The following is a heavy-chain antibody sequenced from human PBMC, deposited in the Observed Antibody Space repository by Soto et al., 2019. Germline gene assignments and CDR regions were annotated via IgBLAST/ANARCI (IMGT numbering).Heavy chain of an antibody. V-gene: IGHV3-21*01. CDR3: XKXRGAAYYFDF. CDR2: ISGTASHI. CDR1: GLSFSRYA. D-gene: IGHD3-10*01. J-gene: IGHJ4*02. Sequence: LLVESGGGLVKPGGSLRLSCAGSGLSFSRYAMNWVRQAPGKGLEWVASISGTASHIRYADSVRGRFTISKDDAKXSXXXXXTXXXAEDXAVXXCXKXRGAAYYFDFWGRGTLVSVSS.